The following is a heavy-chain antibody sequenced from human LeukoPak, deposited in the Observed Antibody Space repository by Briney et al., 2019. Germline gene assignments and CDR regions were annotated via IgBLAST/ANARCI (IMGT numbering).Heavy chain of an antibody. CDR3: ARSSSWYLYFDY. D-gene: IGHD6-13*01. CDR1: GGSISSCY. Sequence: SETLSLTCTVSGGSISSCYWSWIRQPAGKGLEWIGRIYTSGSTNYNPSLKSRVTMSVDTSKNQFSLKLSSVTAADTAVYYCARSSSWYLYFDYWGQGALVTVSS. J-gene: IGHJ4*02. CDR2: IYTSGST. V-gene: IGHV4-4*07.